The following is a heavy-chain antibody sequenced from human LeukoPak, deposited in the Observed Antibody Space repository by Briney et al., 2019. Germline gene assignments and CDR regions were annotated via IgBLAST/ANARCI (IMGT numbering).Heavy chain of an antibody. J-gene: IGHJ4*02. CDR1: GYTFTGYY. V-gene: IGHV1-2*02. D-gene: IGHD3-22*01. Sequence: ASVKVSCKASGYTFTGYYMHWVRQAPGQGLEWMGWINPNSGGTNYAQKFQGRVTMTRDTSISTAYMELRSLRSDDTAVYYCAREVPYDSSRYYQPFDYWGQGTLATVSS. CDR3: AREVPYDSSRYYQPFDY. CDR2: INPNSGGT.